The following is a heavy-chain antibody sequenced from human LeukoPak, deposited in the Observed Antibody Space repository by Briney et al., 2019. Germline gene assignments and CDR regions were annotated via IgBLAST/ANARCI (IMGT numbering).Heavy chain of an antibody. J-gene: IGHJ5*02. CDR3: AKDSYSSSWYSINWFDP. CDR1: GFTFSSYA. Sequence: KPGGSLRLSCAASGFTFSSYAMSWVRQAPGKGPEWVSAISGSGGSTYYADSVKGRFTISRDNSKNTLYLQMNSLRAEDTAVYYCAKDSYSSSWYSINWFDPWGQGTPVTVSS. D-gene: IGHD6-13*01. V-gene: IGHV3-23*01. CDR2: ISGSGGST.